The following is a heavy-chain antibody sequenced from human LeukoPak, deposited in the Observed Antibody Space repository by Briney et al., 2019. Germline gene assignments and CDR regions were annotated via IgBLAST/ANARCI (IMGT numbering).Heavy chain of an antibody. CDR1: GFTFSSYS. D-gene: IGHD6-13*01. Sequence: GGSLRLSCAASGFTFSSYSMNWVRQAPGKGLEWVSSISSSSSYIYYADSVKGRFTVSRDNAKNSLYLQMNSLRAEDTAVYYCASLAAAGTYFDYWGQGTLVTVSS. V-gene: IGHV3-21*01. CDR3: ASLAAAGTYFDY. J-gene: IGHJ4*02. CDR2: ISSSSSYI.